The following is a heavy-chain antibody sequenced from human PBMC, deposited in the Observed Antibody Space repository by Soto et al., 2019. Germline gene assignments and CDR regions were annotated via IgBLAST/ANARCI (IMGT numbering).Heavy chain of an antibody. J-gene: IGHJ6*03. Sequence: GASVKVSWKASGYTFTSYDINWVRQATGQGLEWMGWMNPNSGNTGYAQKFQGRVTMTRNTSISTAYMELSSLRSEDTAVYYCARGLGGHCIWGLCFRYYYLDVSGKWT. CDR2: MNPNSGNT. CDR1: GYTFTSYD. D-gene: IGHD3-16*01. V-gene: IGHV1-8*01. CDR3: ARGLGGHCIWGLCFRYYYLDV.